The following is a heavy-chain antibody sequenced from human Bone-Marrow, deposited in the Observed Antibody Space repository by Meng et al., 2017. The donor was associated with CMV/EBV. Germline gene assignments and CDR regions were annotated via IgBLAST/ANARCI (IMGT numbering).Heavy chain of an antibody. CDR2: IGTAGDT. CDR1: GFTFSSYD. J-gene: IGHJ4*02. D-gene: IGHD3-22*01. V-gene: IGHV3-13*03. Sequence: GESLKISCAACGFTFSSYDMHWVRQATGKGLEWVSAIGTAGDTYYPGSVKGQFTISRENAKNSLYLQMNSLRAGDTAVYYCARDLEYYYDSSGYSGFVYWGQGTLVTVSS. CDR3: ARDLEYYYDSSGYSGFVY.